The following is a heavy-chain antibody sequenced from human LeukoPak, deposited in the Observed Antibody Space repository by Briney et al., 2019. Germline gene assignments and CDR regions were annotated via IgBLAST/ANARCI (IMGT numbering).Heavy chain of an antibody. CDR3: ARVATMVRVPLDALDI. D-gene: IGHD3-10*01. V-gene: IGHV3-48*03. Sequence: GGSLRLSCAISGFTFSGCELTWVRQAPGKGLEWISCISRSGNTRYYADYVKGRFTTSRDNAKNSLYLQMNSLRVEDTAVYYCARVATMVRVPLDALDIWGQGTMVSVSS. CDR2: ISRSGNTR. J-gene: IGHJ3*02. CDR1: GFTFSGCE.